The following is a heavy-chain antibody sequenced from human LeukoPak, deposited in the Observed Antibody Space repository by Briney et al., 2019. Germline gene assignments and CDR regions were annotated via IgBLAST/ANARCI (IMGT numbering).Heavy chain of an antibody. J-gene: IGHJ6*02. CDR1: GYTFTSYD. V-gene: IGHV1-8*01. Sequence: ASVKVSCKASGYTFTSYDINWVRQATGQGLEWMGWMNPNSGNTGYAQKFQGRVTMTRNTSISTAYMELSSLRSEDTAVYYCAREYCSGGSCYSEPYYYYGMDVWGQGTMVTVSS. CDR2: MNPNSGNT. D-gene: IGHD2-15*01. CDR3: AREYCSGGSCYSEPYYYYGMDV.